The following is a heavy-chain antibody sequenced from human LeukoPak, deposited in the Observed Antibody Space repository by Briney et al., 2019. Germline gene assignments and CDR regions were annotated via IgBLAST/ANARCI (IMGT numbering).Heavy chain of an antibody. CDR3: ARDPGPPPHGSGSYTDNYYYYGMDV. V-gene: IGHV4-59*01. CDR1: GGSISSYY. J-gene: IGHJ6*02. CDR2: IYYSGST. Sequence: SETLSLTCTVSGGSISSYYWSWIRQPPGKGLEWIGYIYYSGSTNYNPSLKSRVTISVDTSKNQFSLKLSSVTAADTAVYYCARDPGPPPHGSGSYTDNYYYYGMDVWGQGTTVTVSS. D-gene: IGHD3-10*01.